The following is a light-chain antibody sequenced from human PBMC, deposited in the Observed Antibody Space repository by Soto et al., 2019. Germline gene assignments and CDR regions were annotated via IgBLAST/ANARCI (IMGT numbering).Light chain of an antibody. V-gene: IGKV1-27*01. Sequence: DIQMTQSPSSLSASVGDRVTITCRASQAIDNYLAWYQQKPGKVPTVLIYSTSTLKSGVPSRFSGSGSGTDFTLTISSLQPEDVATYYCQKYNSARETFGQGTKVEI. CDR1: QAIDNY. CDR3: QKYNSARET. J-gene: IGKJ1*01. CDR2: STS.